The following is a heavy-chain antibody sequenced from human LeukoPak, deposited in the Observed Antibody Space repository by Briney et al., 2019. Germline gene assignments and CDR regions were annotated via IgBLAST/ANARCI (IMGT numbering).Heavy chain of an antibody. D-gene: IGHD3-22*01. V-gene: IGHV4-4*02. CDR1: GAFIDSNNW. J-gene: IGHJ2*01. Sequence: SGTLSLTCAVSGAFIDSNNWWSWVRQTPGKGLEWIAEIFHSGSSNYNPSLKSRVTISLDESKNQFYLKLNSVTAADTAVYYCARAPKYYFDSSASWYFDIWGLGTLVAVSS. CDR3: ARAPKYYFDSSASWYFDI. CDR2: IFHSGSS.